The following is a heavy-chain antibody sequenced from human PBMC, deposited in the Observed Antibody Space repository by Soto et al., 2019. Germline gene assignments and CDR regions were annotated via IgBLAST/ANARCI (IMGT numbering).Heavy chain of an antibody. J-gene: IGHJ4*02. CDR3: ARGGFTMVRGVRLDY. D-gene: IGHD3-10*01. CDR1: GVSTSNHY. Sequence: PSETLSLTCSVSGVSTSNHYWTWIRKPPGQGPEWIGCIYYRGTTNYNASFNSRVTISVDTSKNQFSLKLTSVTTADTAVYYCARGGFTMVRGVRLDYWGQGTLVTVSS. CDR2: IYYRGTT. V-gene: IGHV4-59*11.